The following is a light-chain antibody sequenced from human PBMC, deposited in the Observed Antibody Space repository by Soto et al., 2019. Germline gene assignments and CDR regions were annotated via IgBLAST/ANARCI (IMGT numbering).Light chain of an antibody. Sequence: EIVIAQSPFTLSVSPGERATLSCRASHSVSSNLAWYQQKPGQAPRLLIYDASTRATGIPARFSGSGSGTEFTLTISSLQSEDFAVYYCQQYNNWRTFGQGTKVDIK. V-gene: IGKV3-15*01. J-gene: IGKJ1*01. CDR3: QQYNNWRT. CDR2: DAS. CDR1: HSVSSN.